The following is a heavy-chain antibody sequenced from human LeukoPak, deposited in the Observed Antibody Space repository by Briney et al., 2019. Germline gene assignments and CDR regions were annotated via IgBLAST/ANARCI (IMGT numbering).Heavy chain of an antibody. CDR2: INHSGST. D-gene: IGHD2-2*01. CDR3: ARLRAAPWGFDY. Sequence: SETLSLTCTVSGGSISSYYWSWIRQPPGKGLEWIGEINHSGSTNYNPSLKSRVSISVDTSKNQFSLKLNSVTAADTALYYCARLRAAPWGFDYWGQGSLVPVSS. V-gene: IGHV4-34*01. CDR1: GGSISSYY. J-gene: IGHJ4*02.